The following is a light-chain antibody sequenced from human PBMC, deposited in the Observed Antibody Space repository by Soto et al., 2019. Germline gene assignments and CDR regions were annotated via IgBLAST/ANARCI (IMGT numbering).Light chain of an antibody. CDR1: SGHSSYA. J-gene: IGLJ2*01. CDR2: VNSDGSH. Sequence: QTVVTQSPSASASLGASVKLTCTLSSGHSSYAIAWHRQQPEKGPRFLMKVNSDGSHSKGDGIPDRFSGSRSGAERYLTISSLQSEDEAAYYCQTWGTGIVVFDGGTKLTVL. CDR3: QTWGTGIVV. V-gene: IGLV4-69*01.